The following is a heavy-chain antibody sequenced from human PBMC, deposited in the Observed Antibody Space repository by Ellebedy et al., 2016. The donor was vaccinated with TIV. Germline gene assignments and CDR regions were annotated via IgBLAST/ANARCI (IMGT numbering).Heavy chain of an antibody. CDR1: GGSISSSSYY. D-gene: IGHD4-17*01. CDR3: ARRDDYGDHKGYYFDY. Sequence: GSLRLXCTVSGGSISSSSYYWGWIRQPPGKGLEWIGSIYYSGSTYYNPSLKSRVTISVDTSKNQFSLKLSSVTAADTAVYYCARRDDYGDHKGYYFDYWGQGTLVTVSS. J-gene: IGHJ4*02. CDR2: IYYSGST. V-gene: IGHV4-39*01.